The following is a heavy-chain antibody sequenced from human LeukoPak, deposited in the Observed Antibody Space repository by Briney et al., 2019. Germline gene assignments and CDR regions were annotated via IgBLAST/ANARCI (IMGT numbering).Heavy chain of an antibody. J-gene: IGHJ4*02. Sequence: ASVKVSCKASGYTFTCYYMHWVRQAPGQGLEWMGWINPNSGGTKYAQKFQGRVTMTRDTSISTAYMELSRLRSDDTAVYYCARAVAGTYRFDYWGQGTLVAVSS. V-gene: IGHV1-2*02. CDR3: ARAVAGTYRFDY. CDR2: INPNSGGT. D-gene: IGHD6-19*01. CDR1: GYTFTCYY.